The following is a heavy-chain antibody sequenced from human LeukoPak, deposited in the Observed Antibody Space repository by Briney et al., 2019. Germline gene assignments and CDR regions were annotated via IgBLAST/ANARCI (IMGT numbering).Heavy chain of an antibody. D-gene: IGHD5-24*01. CDR1: GGTFSSYA. J-gene: IGHJ4*02. CDR3: AREVEMATMESGLGY. CDR2: IIPIFGTA. Sequence: ASVKVSCKVSGGTFSSYAISWVRQAPGQGLEWMGGIIPIFGTANYAQKFQGRVTITADESTSTAYMELSSLRSEDTAVYYCAREVEMATMESGLGYWGQGTLVTVSS. V-gene: IGHV1-69*13.